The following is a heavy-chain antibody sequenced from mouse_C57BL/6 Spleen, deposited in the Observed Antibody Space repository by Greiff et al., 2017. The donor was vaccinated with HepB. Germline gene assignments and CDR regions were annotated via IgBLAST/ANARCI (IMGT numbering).Heavy chain of an antibody. Sequence: VQLQQSGAELVRPGASVKLSCTASGFNIKDDYMHWVKQRPEQGLEWIGWIDPEIGDTEYASKFQGKATITADTSSNTAYLQLSSLTSEDTAVYYCTTWAQATKDYWGQGTTLTVSS. CDR3: TTWAQATKDY. D-gene: IGHD3-2*02. CDR1: GFNIKDDY. V-gene: IGHV14-4*01. CDR2: IDPEIGDT. J-gene: IGHJ2*01.